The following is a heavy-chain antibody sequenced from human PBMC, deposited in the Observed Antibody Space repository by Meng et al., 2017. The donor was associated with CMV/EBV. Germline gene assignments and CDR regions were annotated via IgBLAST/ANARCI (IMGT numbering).Heavy chain of an antibody. Sequence: SETLSLTCTVSGGSISSYYWSWIRQPPGKGLEWIATIYYNGNTYYSPSLKSRVTISLDTSKNQLSLKLNSVTAADTAVYYCATGLWFEEWGQGTLVTVSS. V-gene: IGHV4-59*12. CDR2: IYYNGNT. D-gene: IGHD3-10*01. J-gene: IGHJ4*02. CDR3: ATGLWFEE. CDR1: GGSISSYY.